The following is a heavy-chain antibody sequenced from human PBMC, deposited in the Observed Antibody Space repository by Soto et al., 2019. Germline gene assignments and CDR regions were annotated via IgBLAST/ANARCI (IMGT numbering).Heavy chain of an antibody. V-gene: IGHV6-1*01. CDR2: TYYRSKWYN. J-gene: IGHJ1*01. CDR3: ATRGITLGAEYFHH. Sequence: SQTLSLTCAISGDSVSSNSAAWNVIRQSPSRGLEWLGRTYYRSKWYNDYAVSVKSRITINPDTSKNQFSLHLNSVTPEDTAVYYCATRGITLGAEYFHHWGQGTLVTVSS. CDR1: GDSVSSNSAA. D-gene: IGHD3-10*01.